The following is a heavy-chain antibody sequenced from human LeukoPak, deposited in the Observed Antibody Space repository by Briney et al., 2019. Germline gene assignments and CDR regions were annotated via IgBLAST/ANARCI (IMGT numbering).Heavy chain of an antibody. V-gene: IGHV3-9*01. J-gene: IGHJ4*02. CDR2: ISWNSGSI. Sequence: PGRSLRLSCAASGFTFDDYAMHWVRQAPGKGLEWVSGISWNSGSIGYADSVKGRFTISRDNAKNSLYLQMNSLRAEDTALYYCAKEGSSGYRRFDYWGQGTLVTVSS. CDR1: GFTFDDYA. D-gene: IGHD3-22*01. CDR3: AKEGSSGYRRFDY.